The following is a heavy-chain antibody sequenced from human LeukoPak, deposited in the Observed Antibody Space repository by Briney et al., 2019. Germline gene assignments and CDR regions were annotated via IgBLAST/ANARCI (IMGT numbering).Heavy chain of an antibody. CDR3: ARGVRYFDWLLPRGCFDP. D-gene: IGHD3-9*01. V-gene: IGHV3-11*04. Sequence: GGSLRLSCTASGFTFSDYYMSWIRQAPRKGLEWVSYISSSGSTIYYADSVKGRFTISRDNAKNSLYLQMNSLRAGDTAVYYCARGVRYFDWLLPRGCFDPWGQGTLVTVSS. CDR2: ISSSGSTI. CDR1: GFTFSDYY. J-gene: IGHJ5*02.